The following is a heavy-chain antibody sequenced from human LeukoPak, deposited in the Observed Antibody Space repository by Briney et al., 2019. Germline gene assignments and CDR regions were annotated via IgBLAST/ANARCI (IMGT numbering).Heavy chain of an antibody. V-gene: IGHV1-8*01. D-gene: IGHD3-10*02. J-gene: IGHJ4*02. CDR3: ARSTFGWAVHLSGY. CDR2: MNPNSGNT. CDR1: GYTFTSYD. Sequence: GASVKVSCKASGYTFTSYDINWVRQATGQGLEWMGWMNPNSGNTGYAQKFQGRVTMTRDTSISTAYMELSRLRSDDTAVYYCARSTFGWAVHLSGYWGQGTLVTVSS.